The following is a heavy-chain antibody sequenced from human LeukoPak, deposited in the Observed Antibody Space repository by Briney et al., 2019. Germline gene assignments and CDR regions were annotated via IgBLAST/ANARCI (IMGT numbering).Heavy chain of an antibody. J-gene: IGHJ6*04. CDR1: GFSFSSYW. V-gene: IGHV3-74*01. Sequence: GGSLRLSCAASGFSFSSYWMHWVRQAPGKGLVWVSRINTDGSTTYYADSVKGRFTISRDNAKNSLYLQMNSLRAEDTAVYYCAELGITMIGGVWGKGTRSPSPQ. CDR3: AELGITMIGGV. CDR2: INTDGSTT. D-gene: IGHD3-10*02.